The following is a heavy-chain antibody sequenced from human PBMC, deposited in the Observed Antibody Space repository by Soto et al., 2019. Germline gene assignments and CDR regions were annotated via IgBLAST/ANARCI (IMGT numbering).Heavy chain of an antibody. Sequence: QVQLVESGGGVVQPGRSLRLSCAASGFTFSSYGMHWVRQAPGKGLEWVAVISYDGSNKYYGDSVKGRFTISRDNSKNTLFLEMNSLRAEDTAVYYCARSYSSGWGRELDYWGQGNLVTVSS. J-gene: IGHJ4*02. CDR1: GFTFSSYG. CDR2: ISYDGSNK. D-gene: IGHD6-19*01. CDR3: ARSYSSGWGRELDY. V-gene: IGHV3-30*19.